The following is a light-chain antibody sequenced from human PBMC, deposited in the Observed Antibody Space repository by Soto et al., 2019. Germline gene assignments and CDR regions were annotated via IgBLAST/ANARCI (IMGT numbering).Light chain of an antibody. CDR1: SGSSASNY. CDR3: QSYDVSMG. CDR2: EDN. Sequence: NFMLTQPHSVSESPGKTVTISCTGSSGSSASNYVQWYQQRPGSAPTTVIYEDNQRPSGVPDRFSGSLDSSSNSASLTISGLKTEDEADYSCQSYDVSMGLGGGTQRTVL. V-gene: IGLV6-57*02. J-gene: IGLJ2*01.